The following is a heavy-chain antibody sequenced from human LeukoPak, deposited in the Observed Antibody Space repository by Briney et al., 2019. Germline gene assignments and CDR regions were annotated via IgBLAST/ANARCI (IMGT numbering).Heavy chain of an antibody. CDR2: INHSGST. Sequence: PSETLSLTCAVYGGSFSGYYWSWIRQPPGKGLEWIGEINHSGSTNYNPSLKSRVTISVDTSKNQFSLKLSSVTAADTAVYYCARKVYNGYAPFDYWGQGTLVTVSS. D-gene: IGHD5-12*01. CDR3: ARKVYNGYAPFDY. V-gene: IGHV4-34*01. CDR1: GGSFSGYY. J-gene: IGHJ4*02.